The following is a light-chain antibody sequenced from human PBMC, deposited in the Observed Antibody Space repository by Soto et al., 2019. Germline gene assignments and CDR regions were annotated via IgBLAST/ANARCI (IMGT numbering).Light chain of an antibody. CDR2: GAS. CDR3: QQYSSLPHT. V-gene: IGKV3-20*01. CDR1: QSVSSTY. J-gene: IGKJ2*01. Sequence: EIVLTQSPGTLSLSPGERATLSCRASQSVSSTYLGWYQQKPGQAPRLLIYGASGRATGIPDRFSGSGSGTDFTLTISRLEPEDFVVYYCQQYSSLPHTFGQGTKLEVK.